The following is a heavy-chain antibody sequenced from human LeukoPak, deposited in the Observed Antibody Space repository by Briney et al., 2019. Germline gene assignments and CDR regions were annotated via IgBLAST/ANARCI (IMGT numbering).Heavy chain of an antibody. D-gene: IGHD6-6*01. CDR2: IYSGGST. V-gene: IGHV3-66*02. CDR3: AIMSIATRPGWFAP. CDR1: GFTVTSNY. Sequence: PGGSLRLSCAASGFTVTSNYMTWVRQAPGKGLEWVSVIYSGGSTYYADSVKGRFTISRDNSKNTLYLQMNSLKTEDTAVYYCAIMSIATRPGWFAPWGEGTLVTASS. J-gene: IGHJ5*02.